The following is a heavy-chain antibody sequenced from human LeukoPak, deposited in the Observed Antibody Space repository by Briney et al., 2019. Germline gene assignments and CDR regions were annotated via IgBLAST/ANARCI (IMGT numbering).Heavy chain of an antibody. Sequence: GGSLRLSCAASGFTFSTHWMHWVRQAPGKGLVWVSRINSDGSSTNYADSVKGRFTISRDNAKNTLYLQMNSLRVEDTAVYYCARFGGVRPWYFDLWGRGTLVTVSS. CDR3: ARFGGVRPWYFDL. D-gene: IGHD4-23*01. V-gene: IGHV3-74*01. CDR1: GFTFSTHW. CDR2: INSDGSST. J-gene: IGHJ2*01.